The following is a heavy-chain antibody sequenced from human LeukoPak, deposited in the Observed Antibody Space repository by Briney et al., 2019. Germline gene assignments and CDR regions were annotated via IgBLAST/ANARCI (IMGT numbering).Heavy chain of an antibody. V-gene: IGHV3-30*04. D-gene: IGHD3-10*01. CDR1: RFTFSRYA. CDR2: ISYDGSHK. J-gene: IGHJ4*02. CDR3: AKDVDPFGSGSYVEGFDY. Sequence: PGRTLRLSCAASRFTFSRYAMHWVRQAPGKGPEWVAIISYDGSHKYYADSVKGRFTISRDNSKNTLYLQMNSLRAEDTAVYYCAKDVDPFGSGSYVEGFDYWGQGTLVTVSS.